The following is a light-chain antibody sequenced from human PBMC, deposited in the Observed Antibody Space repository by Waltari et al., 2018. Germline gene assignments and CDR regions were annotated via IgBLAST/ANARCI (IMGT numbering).Light chain of an antibody. CDR1: QSLLHSDGYNY. Sequence: EIVMTQSPLSLPVTPGAPASISCRTSQSLLHSDGYNYFNWYLQKPGQSPNLLIYVGFIRASGVPYRFTGIGEGTDFTLKISRVEAEDVGFYYCMQALHTPPTFGQGTRAEIK. V-gene: IGKV2-28*01. J-gene: IGKJ1*01. CDR3: MQALHTPPT. CDR2: VGF.